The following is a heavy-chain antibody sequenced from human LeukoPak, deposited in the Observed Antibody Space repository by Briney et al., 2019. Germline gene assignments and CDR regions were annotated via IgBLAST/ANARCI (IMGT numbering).Heavy chain of an antibody. CDR2: ISSSSSYI. CDR3: ARDPWGYYFDY. J-gene: IGHJ4*02. D-gene: IGHD7-27*01. Sequence: GGSLRLSCAASGFTFSSYSMNWVRQAPGKGLEWVSSISSSSSYIYYADSVKGRFTISRDNAKNSLYLQMNSPRAEDTAVYYCARDPWGYYFDYWGQGTLVTVSS. CDR1: GFTFSSYS. V-gene: IGHV3-21*01.